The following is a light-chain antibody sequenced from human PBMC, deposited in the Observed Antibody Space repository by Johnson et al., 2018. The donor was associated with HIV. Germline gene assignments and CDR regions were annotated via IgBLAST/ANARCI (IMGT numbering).Light chain of an antibody. CDR3: GTWDSSLSAARV. J-gene: IGLJ1*01. Sequence: QSVLTQPPSVSAAPGQKVTISCSGSSSNIGNYAVSWYQQLPGTAPKLLIYDNNKRPSGIPDRFSGSKSGTSATLGITGLQTGDEADYYCGTWDSSLSAARVFGPGTKVTVL. CDR2: DNN. CDR1: SSNIGNYA. V-gene: IGLV1-51*01.